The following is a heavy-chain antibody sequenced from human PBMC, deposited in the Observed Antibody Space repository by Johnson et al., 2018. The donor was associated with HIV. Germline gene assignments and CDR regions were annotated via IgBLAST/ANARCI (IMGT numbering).Heavy chain of an antibody. Sequence: QMQLVESGGGVVRPGGSLRLSCAASGFAFSSYGMHWVRQAPGKGLEWVAVISYDGSNKYYADSVKGRFTISRDNSKNTLYLQMNSLRAEETAVYYCARARDWNSGDIWGQGTMVTVSS. J-gene: IGHJ3*02. CDR1: GFAFSSYG. D-gene: IGHD1-7*01. CDR2: ISYDGSNK. CDR3: ARARDWNSGDI. V-gene: IGHV3-30*03.